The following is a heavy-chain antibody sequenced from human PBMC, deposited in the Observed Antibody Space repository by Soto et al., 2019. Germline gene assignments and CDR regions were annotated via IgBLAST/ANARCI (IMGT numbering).Heavy chain of an antibody. CDR1: GGSISSSRYY. CDR2: LYYSGTT. CDR3: ARGAYCSRDCYSHYFDT. V-gene: IGHV4-39*01. D-gene: IGHD2-21*02. J-gene: IGHJ4*02. Sequence: SETLSLTCTVSGGSISSSRYYGGWIRQPPGKGLEWIGSLYYSGTTYYDPSLKSRVTISGDASKNQFSLKLTSVTAADTAVYYCARGAYCSRDCYSHYFDTWGQGILVTVSS.